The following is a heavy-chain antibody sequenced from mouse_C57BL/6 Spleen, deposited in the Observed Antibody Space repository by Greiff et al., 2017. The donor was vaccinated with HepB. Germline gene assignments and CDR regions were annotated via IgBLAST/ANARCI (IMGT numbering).Heavy chain of an antibody. J-gene: IGHJ4*01. CDR1: GYTFTSYW. D-gene: IGHD2-5*01. CDR3: ASSYYSNYGGAMDY. Sequence: QVQLQQSRAELVKPGASVKLSCKASGYTFTSYWMHWVKQRPGQGLEWIGMIHPNSGSTNYNEKFKSKATLTVDKSSSTAYMQLSSLTSEDSAVYYCASSYYSNYGGAMDYWGQGTSVTVSS. CDR2: IHPNSGST. V-gene: IGHV1-64*01.